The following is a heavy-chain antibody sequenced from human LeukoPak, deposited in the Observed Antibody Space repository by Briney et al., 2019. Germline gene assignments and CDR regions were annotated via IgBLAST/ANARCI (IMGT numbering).Heavy chain of an antibody. D-gene: IGHD3-22*01. CDR3: ARDRGYYYEISGYDL. CDR1: GGPMNSYF. J-gene: IGHJ3*01. CDR2: IYYSGST. V-gene: IGHV4-59*01. Sequence: PSETLSLTYTVPGGPMNSYFWFCSRQPPGKGLEWIGYIYYSGSTNYNPSLKSRVTISVDTSKNQFSLKLSSVTAAHTAVYCCARDRGYYYEISGYDLGAQGTMVTVSS.